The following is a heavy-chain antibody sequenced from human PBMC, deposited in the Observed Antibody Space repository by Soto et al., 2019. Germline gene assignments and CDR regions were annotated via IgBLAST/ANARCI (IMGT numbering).Heavy chain of an antibody. D-gene: IGHD3-10*01. J-gene: IGHJ1*01. V-gene: IGHV4-4*02. CDR2: ISLSGNT. CDR3: ASRGSRGPV. CDR1: VGSITNTDW. Sequence: SETVSLTCAFSVGSITNTDWWTWVRQPPGMGLEWVGDISLSGNTNYNPSLEGRAAISLDKSRNQFSLILNSVTAADTAVYYCASRGSRGPVWRQGTLVNVSS.